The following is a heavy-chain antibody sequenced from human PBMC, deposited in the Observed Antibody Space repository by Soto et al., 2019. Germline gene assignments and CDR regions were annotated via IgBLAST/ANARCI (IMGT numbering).Heavy chain of an antibody. CDR3: ARVGYGSGYNLPDY. CDR2: ISSSSSYT. V-gene: IGHV3-11*06. D-gene: IGHD3-22*01. J-gene: IGHJ4*02. Sequence: PGGSLRLSCAASGFPFSDYYMSWIRQAPGKGLEWVSYISSSSSYTNYADSVKGRFTISRDNAKNSLYLQMNSLRAEDTAVYYCARVGYGSGYNLPDYWGQGTLVTVSS. CDR1: GFPFSDYY.